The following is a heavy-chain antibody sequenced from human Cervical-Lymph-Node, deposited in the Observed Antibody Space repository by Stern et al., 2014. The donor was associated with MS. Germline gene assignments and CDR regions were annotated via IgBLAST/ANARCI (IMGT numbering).Heavy chain of an antibody. D-gene: IGHD1-1*01. V-gene: IGHV2-5*02. CDR2: IFWDDDK. J-gene: IGHJ4*02. CDR1: GFSLSTSGVN. CDR3: AHRRVQSDAWPTTFDY. Sequence: QVTLRESGPTLVKPTQTLTLTCSFSGFSLSTSGVNVGWFRQPPGKALEWLGFIFWDDDKRYRPPLKTRLTITKHASENQVVLTMTNVDHLDTATYYCAHRRVQSDAWPTTFDYWGPGTLVTVSS.